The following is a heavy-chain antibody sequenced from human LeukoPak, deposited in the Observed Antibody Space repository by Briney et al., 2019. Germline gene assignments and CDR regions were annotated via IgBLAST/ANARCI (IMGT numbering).Heavy chain of an antibody. CDR2: ISSSSSYI. Sequence: GRSLRLSCAASGFTFSSYSMNWVRQAPGKGLEWVSSISSSSSYIYHADSVKGRFTISRDNAKNSLYLQMNSLRAEDTAVYYCARDLYDSSGYSAPDAFGIWGQGTMVTVSS. D-gene: IGHD3-22*01. CDR1: GFTFSSYS. CDR3: ARDLYDSSGYSAPDAFGI. J-gene: IGHJ3*02. V-gene: IGHV3-21*01.